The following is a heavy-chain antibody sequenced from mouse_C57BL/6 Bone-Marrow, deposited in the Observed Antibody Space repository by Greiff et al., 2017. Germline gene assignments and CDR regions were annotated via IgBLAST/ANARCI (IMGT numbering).Heavy chain of an antibody. V-gene: IGHV5-12*01. CDR3: ARHESLGDY. CDR2: ISNGGGST. CDR1: GFTFSDYY. J-gene: IGHJ4*01. Sequence: EVHLVESGGGLVQPGGSLKLSCAASGFTFSDYYMYWVRQTPEKRLEWVAYISNGGGSTYYPDTVKGRFTISRDNAKNTLYLQMSRLKSEDTAMYYCARHESLGDYWGQGTSGTVSS.